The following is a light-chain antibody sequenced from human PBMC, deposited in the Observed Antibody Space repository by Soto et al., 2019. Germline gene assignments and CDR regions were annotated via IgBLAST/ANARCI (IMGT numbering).Light chain of an antibody. CDR3: SSYTSVTTVV. CDR2: EVT. J-gene: IGLJ2*01. Sequence: QSALTQPASVSGYPGQSITISCTGTSSDIGGYNSVSWYQQHPGKVPKLIIYEVTYRPSGVSNRFSGSKSGNTASLTISGLQAEDEADYYCSSYTSVTTVVFGGGTKLTVL. CDR1: SSDIGGYNS. V-gene: IGLV2-14*01.